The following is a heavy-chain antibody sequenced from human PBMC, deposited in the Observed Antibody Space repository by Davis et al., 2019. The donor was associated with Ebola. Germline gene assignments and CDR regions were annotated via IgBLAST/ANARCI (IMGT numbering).Heavy chain of an antibody. CDR3: ATIIRGWSSAY. D-gene: IGHD6-19*01. J-gene: IGHJ4*02. Sequence: MPSETLSLTCTVSGVSINSADYYWSWIREHPGKGLEWVGYIYDSGITHYNPSLQSRLTISVDTSKNHFSLTLNSVTAADTAVYYCATIIRGWSSAYWGQGILVTVSS. V-gene: IGHV4-31*03. CDR1: GVSINSADYY. CDR2: IYDSGIT.